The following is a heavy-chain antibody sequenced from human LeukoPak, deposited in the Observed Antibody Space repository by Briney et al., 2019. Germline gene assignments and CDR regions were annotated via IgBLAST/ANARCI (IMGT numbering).Heavy chain of an antibody. J-gene: IGHJ3*02. CDR1: GFTSSSYA. Sequence: PRGSLRLSCAASGFTSSSYAMSWVRQAPGKGLEWVSAISGSGGSTYYADSVKGRFTISRDNSKNTLYLQMNSLRAEDTAVYYCAKAYPPLYYDFWTGYYTGDAFDIWGQGTMVTVSS. CDR2: ISGSGGST. CDR3: AKAYPPLYYDFWTGYYTGDAFDI. D-gene: IGHD3-3*01. V-gene: IGHV3-23*01.